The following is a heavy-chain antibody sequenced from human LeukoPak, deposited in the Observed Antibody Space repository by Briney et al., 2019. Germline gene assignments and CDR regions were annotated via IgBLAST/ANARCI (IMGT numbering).Heavy chain of an antibody. V-gene: IGHV3-30-3*01. CDR3: ARGRYSSGWGYFDY. CDR2: ISSDGLNK. Sequence: GGSLRLSCSASGFTFSTYAIHWVRQAPGKGLEWVAVISSDGLNKYYADSVKGRFTISRDHSKNTVYLQMNSLSAEDTALYYCARGRYSSGWGYFDYWGQGTLVTVSS. D-gene: IGHD6-19*01. CDR1: GFTFSTYA. J-gene: IGHJ4*02.